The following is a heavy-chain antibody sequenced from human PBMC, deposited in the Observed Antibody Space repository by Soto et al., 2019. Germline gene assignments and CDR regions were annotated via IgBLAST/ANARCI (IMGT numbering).Heavy chain of an antibody. D-gene: IGHD3-3*01. Sequence: ASVKVSCKASGGTFSSYAISWVRQAPGQGLEWMGGIIPIFGTANYAQKFQGRVTITADESTSTAYMELSSLRSEDTAVYYCARNDFFAAGCTKGEYYYYYYGMDVWGQGTTVTVSS. CDR1: GGTFSSYA. J-gene: IGHJ6*02. V-gene: IGHV1-69*13. CDR3: ARNDFFAAGCTKGEYYYYYYGMDV. CDR2: IIPIFGTA.